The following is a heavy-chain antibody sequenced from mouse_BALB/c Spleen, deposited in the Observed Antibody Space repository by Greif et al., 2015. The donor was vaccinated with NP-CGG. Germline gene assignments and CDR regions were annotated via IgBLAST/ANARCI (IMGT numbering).Heavy chain of an antibody. Sequence: QVQLQQSGPGLVAPSQSLSITCTVSGFSLTSYGVHWVRQPPGKGLEWLVVIWSDGSTTYNSALKSRLSISKDNSKSQVFLKMNSLQTDYTAMYYCARWVYYDYDDGLYYYAIDYWGQGTSVTVSS. D-gene: IGHD2-4*01. V-gene: IGHV2-6*02. CDR3: ARWVYYDYDDGLYYYAIDY. J-gene: IGHJ4*01. CDR2: IWSDGST. CDR1: GFSLTSYG.